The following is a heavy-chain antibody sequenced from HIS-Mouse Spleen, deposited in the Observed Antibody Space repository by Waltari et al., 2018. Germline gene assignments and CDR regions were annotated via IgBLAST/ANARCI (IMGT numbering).Heavy chain of an antibody. Sequence: QVQLVESGGGVVQPGRSMRLSCAASGFTFSRSGMHWVRRAPGKGLEWVAVISYDGSNKYYADSVKGRFTISRDNSKNTLYLQMNSLRAEDTAVYYCAKDKHHAFDYWGQGTLVTVSS. J-gene: IGHJ4*02. CDR2: ISYDGSNK. V-gene: IGHV3-30*18. CDR1: GFTFSRSG. CDR3: AKDKHHAFDY.